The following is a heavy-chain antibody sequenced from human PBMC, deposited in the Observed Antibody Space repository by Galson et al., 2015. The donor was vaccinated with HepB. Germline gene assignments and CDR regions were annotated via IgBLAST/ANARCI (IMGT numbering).Heavy chain of an antibody. Sequence: QSGAEVKKPGASVKVSCKASGYAFTSYGISWVRQAPGQGLEWMGWISAYNGNTNYAQKLQGRVTMTTDTSTSTAYMELRSLRSDDTAVYYCARGRNYYGPKSYAFDIWGQGTMVTVSS. CDR2: ISAYNGNT. J-gene: IGHJ3*02. V-gene: IGHV1-18*04. CDR3: ARGRNYYGPKSYAFDI. CDR1: GYAFTSYG. D-gene: IGHD3-10*01.